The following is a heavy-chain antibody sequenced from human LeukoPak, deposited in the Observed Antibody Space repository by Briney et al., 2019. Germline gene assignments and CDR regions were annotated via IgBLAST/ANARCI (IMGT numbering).Heavy chain of an antibody. D-gene: IGHD5-12*01. V-gene: IGHV4-34*01. J-gene: IGHJ2*01. CDR2: IRHGGST. Sequence: SQTLSLTCAVYGGSPSVFYSRWVRPPPRGGLGWVGEIRHGGSTNYNPSLKSRVTITVDTSKNQFSMSLSAMTAADTAVYYCARQAQVASIYRYFDFWSRGTLATVSS. CDR1: GGSPSVFY. CDR3: ARQAQVASIYRYFDF.